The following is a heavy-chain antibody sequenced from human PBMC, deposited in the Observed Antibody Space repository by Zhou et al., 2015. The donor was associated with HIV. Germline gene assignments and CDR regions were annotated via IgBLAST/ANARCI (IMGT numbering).Heavy chain of an antibody. D-gene: IGHD2-2*01. J-gene: IGHJ4*02. CDR1: GGTFSSYA. V-gene: IGHV1-69*01. Sequence: QVQLVQSGAEVKKPGSSVKVSCKASGGTFSSYAISWVRQAPGQGLEWMGGIIPIFGTANYAQKFQGRVTITADESTSTAYMELSSLRSEDTAVYYCASVTRLGYCSSTSCYAGSIDYVGPGNPGHRLL. CDR2: IIPIFGTA. CDR3: ASVTRLGYCSSTSCYAGSIDY.